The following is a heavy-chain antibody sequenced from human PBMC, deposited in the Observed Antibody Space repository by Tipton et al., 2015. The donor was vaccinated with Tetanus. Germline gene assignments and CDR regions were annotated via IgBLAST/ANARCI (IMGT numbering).Heavy chain of an antibody. Sequence: LVKPTQTLSLTCAISGDKVSSNSVAWNWIRQSPSRGLEWLGRTYFRSKWFTDFAPSVKSRITIEPDTSKNQFFLQLHSVNTDDSAVCFCARGGGGPPFDSWGQGTLVTVSS. CDR1: GDKVSSNSVA. CDR2: TYFRSKWFT. J-gene: IGHJ4*02. CDR3: ARGGGGPPFDS. D-gene: IGHD3-16*01. V-gene: IGHV6-1*01.